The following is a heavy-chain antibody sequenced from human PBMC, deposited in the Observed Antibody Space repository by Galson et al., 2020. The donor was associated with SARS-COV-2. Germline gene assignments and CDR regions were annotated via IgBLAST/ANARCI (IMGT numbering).Heavy chain of an antibody. J-gene: IGHJ4*02. CDR2: TNYSGST. V-gene: IGHV4-39*01. CDR1: GGSISSSSYY. D-gene: IGHD6-13*01. CDR3: ARQGYSSSWYYFDY. Sequence: SETLSLTCTVSGGSISSSSYYWGWIRQPPGKGPEWIGSTNYSGSTYYNTSLKSRVTISVDTSKNQFSLKLSSVTAADTAVYYCARQGYSSSWYYFDYWGQGTLVTVSS.